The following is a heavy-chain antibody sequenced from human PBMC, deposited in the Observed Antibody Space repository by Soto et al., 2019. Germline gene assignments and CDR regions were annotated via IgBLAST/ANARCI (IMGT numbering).Heavy chain of an antibody. Sequence: ASVKVSCKASGCTFSSYAISWVRQAPGQGLEWMGGIIPIFGTANYAQKFQGRVTITADESTSTAYMELSSLRSEDTAVYYCARFSRRGVVIFDYWGQGTMVTVSS. CDR1: GCTFSSYA. CDR2: IIPIFGTA. CDR3: ARFSRRGVVIFDY. V-gene: IGHV1-69*13. D-gene: IGHD3-3*01. J-gene: IGHJ4*02.